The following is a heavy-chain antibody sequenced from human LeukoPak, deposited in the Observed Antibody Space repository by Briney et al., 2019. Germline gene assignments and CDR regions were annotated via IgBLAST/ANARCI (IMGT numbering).Heavy chain of an antibody. CDR2: TYYRSKWYN. CDR1: GDSVSSNSAA. J-gene: IGHJ5*02. Sequence: SQTLSLTCAISGDSVSSNSAAWNWIRQSPSRGLEWLRRTYYRSKWYNDYAVSVKSRITINPDTSKNQFSLQLNSVTPEDTAVYYCARARYYGSGPSNWFDPWGQGTLVAVSS. D-gene: IGHD3-10*01. V-gene: IGHV6-1*01. CDR3: ARARYYGSGPSNWFDP.